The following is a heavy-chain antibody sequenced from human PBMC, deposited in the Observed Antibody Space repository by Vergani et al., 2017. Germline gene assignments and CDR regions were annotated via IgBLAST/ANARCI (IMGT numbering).Heavy chain of an antibody. J-gene: IGHJ6*03. CDR1: GGSFTSYH. CDR2: IDHTGRH. CDR3: AREYTETNGHLYYYYYLDV. Sequence: QVQLQQWGGGLLKPSETLSLTCVVNGGSFTSYHWTWIRQSPGEGLEWVGDIDHTGRHDYNPSLKSRLTMSVDKSRNQFSLTLNSVTATDTAIYFCAREYTETNGHLYYYYYLDVWGQGTAVTVS. V-gene: IGHV4-34*01. D-gene: IGHD4-11*01.